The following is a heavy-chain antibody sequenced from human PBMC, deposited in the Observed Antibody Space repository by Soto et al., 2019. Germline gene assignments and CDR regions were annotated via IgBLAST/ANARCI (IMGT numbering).Heavy chain of an antibody. CDR3: ARDPGGWLAARPDWFDP. J-gene: IGHJ5*02. V-gene: IGHV1-69*06. CDR2: IIPIFGTA. Sequence: GASVKVSCKASGGTFSSYAISWVRQAPGQGLEWMGGIIPIFGTANYAQKFQGRVTITADKSTSTAYMELSSLRSEDTAVYYCARDPGGWLAARPDWFDPWGQGTLVTVSS. D-gene: IGHD6-6*01. CDR1: GGTFSSYA.